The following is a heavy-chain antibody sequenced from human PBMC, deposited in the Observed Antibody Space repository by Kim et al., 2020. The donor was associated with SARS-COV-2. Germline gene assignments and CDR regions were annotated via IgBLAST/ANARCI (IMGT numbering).Heavy chain of an antibody. Sequence: GGSLRLSCEASGFTLSDYWVHWVRQAPGKGLLWIARIDNEGITTAYADSVKGRFTMSRDNAKNTVFLEMNTLRADDTAVYFCARDRMVTGTSYYGMDVWGPGATVTVSS. CDR2: IDNEGITT. V-gene: IGHV3-74*01. J-gene: IGHJ6*02. D-gene: IGHD1-7*01. CDR1: GFTLSDYW. CDR3: ARDRMVTGTSYYGMDV.